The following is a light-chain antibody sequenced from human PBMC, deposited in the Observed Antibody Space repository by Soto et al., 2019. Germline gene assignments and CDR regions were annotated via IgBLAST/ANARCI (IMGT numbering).Light chain of an antibody. CDR3: QQFQRDPLT. V-gene: IGKV1-13*02. Sequence: AIQLTQSPSSLSASVGDRVTITCRASQGVSSALAWYQQKPGKPPKVLIYDGSSLQSGVPLRFRGSGSGTEFTLSIPGLQPEDFGTYYCQQFQRDPLTYGQGTRLEIK. CDR1: QGVSSA. CDR2: DGS. J-gene: IGKJ5*01.